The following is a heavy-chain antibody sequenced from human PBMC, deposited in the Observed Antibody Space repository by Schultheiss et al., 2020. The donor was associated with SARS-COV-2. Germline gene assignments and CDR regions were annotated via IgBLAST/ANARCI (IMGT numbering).Heavy chain of an antibody. CDR1: GGSFSGYY. CDR2: INHSGST. CDR3: ARGIFDIVVVPAYRIDRRLDY. Sequence: SETLSLTCAVYGGSFSGYYWSWIRQPPGKGLEWIGEINHSGSTNYNPSLKSRVTISVDTSKNQFSLKLSSVTAADTAVYYCARGIFDIVVVPAYRIDRRLDYWGQGTLVTVAS. V-gene: IGHV4-34*01. J-gene: IGHJ4*02. D-gene: IGHD2-2*01.